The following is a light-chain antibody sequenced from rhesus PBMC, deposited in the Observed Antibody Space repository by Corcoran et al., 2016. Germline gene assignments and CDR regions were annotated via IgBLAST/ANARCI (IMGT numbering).Light chain of an antibody. V-gene: IGKV3-24*01. J-gene: IGKJ1*01. Sequence: EIVMTQSPATLSLSPGERATLSCRASQSVSSNLAWYQQKPGPAPRLLFFVASTRATVTPDRFSGSGSWTDFTLTISGLEPEDVAIYYCLQHSDWPWTFGQGTKVEIK. CDR2: VAS. CDR1: QSVSSN. CDR3: LQHSDWPWT.